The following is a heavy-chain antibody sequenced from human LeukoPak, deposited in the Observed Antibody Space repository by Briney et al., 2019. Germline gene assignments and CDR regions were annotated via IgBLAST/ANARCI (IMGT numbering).Heavy chain of an antibody. D-gene: IGHD6-19*01. Sequence: PSETLSLLCAVYGEYLRGYYWSWIRQPPGKGLEWIGEINHRGSTNYNPSLTSRDTISVTTSKNQFSLKLSSVTAADTAVYYCARALRSGTADYSMDVWGKGTTVTVSS. J-gene: IGHJ6*03. V-gene: IGHV4-34*01. CDR2: INHRGST. CDR3: ARALRSGTADYSMDV. CDR1: GEYLRGYY.